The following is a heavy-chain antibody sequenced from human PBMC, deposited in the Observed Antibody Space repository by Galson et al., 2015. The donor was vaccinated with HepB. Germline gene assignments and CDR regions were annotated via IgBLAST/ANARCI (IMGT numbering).Heavy chain of an antibody. J-gene: IGHJ4*02. D-gene: IGHD3-16*02. Sequence: SVKVSCKASGYTFTSYGISWVRQAPGQGLEWMGWISAYNGNTNYAQKLQGRVTMTTDTSTSTAYMELRSLRSDDTAVYCCARDTYMITFGGVIVIPEGFDYWGQGTLVTVSS. V-gene: IGHV1-18*01. CDR2: ISAYNGNT. CDR3: ARDTYMITFGGVIVIPEGFDY. CDR1: GYTFTSYG.